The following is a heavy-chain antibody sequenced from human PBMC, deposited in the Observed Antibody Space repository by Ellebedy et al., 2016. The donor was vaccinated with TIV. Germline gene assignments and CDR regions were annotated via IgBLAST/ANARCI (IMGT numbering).Heavy chain of an antibody. Sequence: GESLKISCVASELTFSNYAMNWVRRAPGKGLEWVSSISGSGANTYYADSVKGRFTISRDNAKNTLYLQMNSLRADDTAVYYCARDLYYGIDFWGQGTTVTVSS. D-gene: IGHD2-8*01. CDR3: ARDLYYGIDF. V-gene: IGHV3-23*01. CDR1: ELTFSNYA. J-gene: IGHJ6*02. CDR2: ISGSGANT.